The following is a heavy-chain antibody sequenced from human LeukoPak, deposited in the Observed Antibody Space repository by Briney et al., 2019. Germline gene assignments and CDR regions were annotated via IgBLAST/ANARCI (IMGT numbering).Heavy chain of an antibody. CDR1: GGSFSGYY. J-gene: IGHJ6*03. V-gene: IGHV4-34*01. CDR2: VYHSGNT. CDR3: ARVRKGYCSSTTCYDRFYYYYIDV. Sequence: SETLSLTCAVYGGSFSGYYWTWIRQPPGKGLEWIGEVYHSGNTNYSPSLKSRITISVDTSKNQFSLRLRPATAADTAVYYCARVRKGYCSSTTCYDRFYYYYIDVWDKGTTVTVSS. D-gene: IGHD2-2*01.